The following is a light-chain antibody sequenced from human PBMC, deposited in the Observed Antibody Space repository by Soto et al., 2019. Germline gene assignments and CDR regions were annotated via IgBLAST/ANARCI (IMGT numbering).Light chain of an antibody. Sequence: EIVLTQSPGTLSLSPGERVTLSCRASESISNNYLAWYQQKPGQAPRLLIYGTSSRATGIPDRFGGSGSGTDFTLTISRLEPEDFAVYYCQQYGSTPRTFGQGTRLEIK. J-gene: IGKJ5*01. CDR1: ESISNNY. V-gene: IGKV3-20*01. CDR2: GTS. CDR3: QQYGSTPRT.